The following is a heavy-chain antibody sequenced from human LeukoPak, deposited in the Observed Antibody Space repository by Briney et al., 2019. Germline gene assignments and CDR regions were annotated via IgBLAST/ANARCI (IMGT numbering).Heavy chain of an antibody. D-gene: IGHD6-6*01. J-gene: IGHJ4*02. CDR1: GGTFSSYA. Sequence: ASVKVSCKASGGTFSSYAISWVRQAPGQGLEWMGWISTYNDNTHFAQKLQGRVTMTTDTSTSTAYMELKSLSSDDTAVYYCARIQSRIIAARPGNPAFDYWGRGTLVTVSS. CDR2: ISTYNDNT. V-gene: IGHV1-18*01. CDR3: ARIQSRIIAARPGNPAFDY.